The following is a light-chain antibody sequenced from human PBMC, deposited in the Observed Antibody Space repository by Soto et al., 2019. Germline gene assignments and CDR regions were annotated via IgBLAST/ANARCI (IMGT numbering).Light chain of an antibody. J-gene: IGKJ1*01. CDR3: QQDNNWPRT. Sequence: ETLMTQSAATLSVSPGERVTLSCRASQSVNRNLAWYQKKPGQATRLLIYGASSRVTGIPTGFSGSGSGTDFTLAISSLQSEDFPVYYCQQDNNWPRTFGQGTKVEVK. CDR2: GAS. CDR1: QSVNRN. V-gene: IGKV3-15*01.